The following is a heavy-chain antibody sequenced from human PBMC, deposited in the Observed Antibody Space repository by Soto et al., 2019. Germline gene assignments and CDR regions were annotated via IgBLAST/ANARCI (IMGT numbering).Heavy chain of an antibody. CDR3: ASDRPHSGYEADAFDI. CDR1: GFTFDDYG. CDR2: INWNGGRT. V-gene: IGHV3-20*01. J-gene: IGHJ3*02. D-gene: IGHD5-12*01. Sequence: EVQLVESGGGVVRPGGSLRLSCAASGFTFDDYGMSWVRQAPGKGLEWVSGINWNGGRTGYADSVKGRFTISRDNAKNSLYLQMNSLRADDTALYHCASDRPHSGYEADAFDIWGQGTMVTVSS.